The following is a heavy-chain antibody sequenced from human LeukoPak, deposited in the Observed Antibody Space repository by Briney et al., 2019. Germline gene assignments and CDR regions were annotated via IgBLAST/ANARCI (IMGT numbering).Heavy chain of an antibody. CDR1: GFSFSSYW. CDR2: IKEDGSDK. J-gene: IGHJ4*02. CDR3: GRSGIVTTAVPF. V-gene: IGHV3-7*01. Sequence: GGSLRLSCAASGFSFSSYWMSWVRQAPGKGLEWVANIKEDGSDKNYVDSVKGRFTISRDNAKSSLYLQMNTLRAEDTAVYYCGRSGIVTTAVPFWGQGTLVTVSS. D-gene: IGHD1-26*01.